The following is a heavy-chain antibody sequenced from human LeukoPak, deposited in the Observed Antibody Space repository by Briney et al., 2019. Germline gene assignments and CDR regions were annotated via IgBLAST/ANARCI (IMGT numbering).Heavy chain of an antibody. J-gene: IGHJ4*02. Sequence: SETLSLTCAVSGYSISSGYYWGWIRQPPGKGLEWIGSIYHSGSTYYNPSLKSRVTISVDTSKNQFSLKLSSVTAADTAVYYCVSTLRFLPYRRFDYWGQGTLVTVS. CDR1: GYSISSGYY. D-gene: IGHD3-3*01. V-gene: IGHV4-38-2*01. CDR2: IYHSGST. CDR3: VSTLRFLPYRRFDY.